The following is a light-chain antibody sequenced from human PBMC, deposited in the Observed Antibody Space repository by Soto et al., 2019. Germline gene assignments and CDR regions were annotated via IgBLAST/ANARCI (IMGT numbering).Light chain of an antibody. Sequence: QLVLTQPPSVSGTPAQRVTISCSGSSSNIGSYSVNWYQQLPGTAPRLLIYTNNQRPSGVPDRFSGSKSGTSASLAISGLQSEDEADYYCGTWDDSLNGYVFGTGTKVTVL. V-gene: IGLV1-44*01. CDR3: GTWDDSLNGYV. J-gene: IGLJ1*01. CDR1: SSNIGSYS. CDR2: TNN.